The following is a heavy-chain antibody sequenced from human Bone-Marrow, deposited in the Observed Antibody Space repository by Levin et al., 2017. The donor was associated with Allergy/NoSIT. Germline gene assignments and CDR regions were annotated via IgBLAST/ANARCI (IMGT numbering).Heavy chain of an antibody. CDR1: GGSISSGDYY. Sequence: SETLSLTCTVSGGSISSGDYYWSWIRQPPGTGLEWIGYIYYSGSTYYNPSLKSRVTISVDTSKNQFSLKLSSVTAADTAVYYCARDSGSYYYYYYGMDVWGQGTTVTVSS. CDR3: ARDSGSYYYYYYGMDV. CDR2: IYYSGST. V-gene: IGHV4-30-4*01. J-gene: IGHJ6*02. D-gene: IGHD1-26*01.